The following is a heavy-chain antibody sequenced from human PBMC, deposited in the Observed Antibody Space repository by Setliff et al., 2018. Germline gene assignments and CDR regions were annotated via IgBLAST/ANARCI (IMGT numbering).Heavy chain of an antibody. J-gene: IGHJ5*02. CDR3: AKADEGPRRASGSYYPLLRFDP. V-gene: IGHV4-59*01. D-gene: IGHD3-10*01. Sequence: SETLSLICTVSGGSISGYYWSWIRQPPGKELEWIGYIYYTGTTNYNPSLKSRVTISVDTSKNQFSLKLSSVTAADAALYYCAKADEGPRRASGSYYPLLRFDPWGQGTLVTVSS. CDR1: GGSISGYY. CDR2: IYYTGTT.